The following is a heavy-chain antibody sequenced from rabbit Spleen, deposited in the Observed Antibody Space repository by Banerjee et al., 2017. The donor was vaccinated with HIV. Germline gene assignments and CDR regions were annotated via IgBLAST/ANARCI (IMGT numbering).Heavy chain of an antibody. CDR3: ARDLVGVIGWNFYL. CDR1: GFSFNSGYD. V-gene: IGHV1S45*01. J-gene: IGHJ4*01. Sequence: QQQLVESGGGLVKPEGSLTLTCKASGFSFNSGYDMCWVRQAPGKGLEWIACINTATGKGVYANWAKGRFTISRTSSTTVTLQMTSLTAADRATYFCARDLVGVIGWNFYLWGPGTLVTVS. D-gene: IGHD2-1*01. CDR2: INTATGKG.